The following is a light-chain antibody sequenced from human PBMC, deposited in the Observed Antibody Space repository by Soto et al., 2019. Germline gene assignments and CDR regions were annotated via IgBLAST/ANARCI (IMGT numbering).Light chain of an antibody. Sequence: MVFSLVPRARSVFAREGAPVVCRVSQSVSSSYIAWYQQKRGQAPRRLIYGASIRATGIPDRFSGSGSGTDFTLTISRLEPEDFALYYCQQYHTSPLTFGQGTKVDIK. CDR2: GAS. J-gene: IGKJ1*01. V-gene: IGKV3-20*01. CDR1: QSVSSSY. CDR3: QQYHTSPLT.